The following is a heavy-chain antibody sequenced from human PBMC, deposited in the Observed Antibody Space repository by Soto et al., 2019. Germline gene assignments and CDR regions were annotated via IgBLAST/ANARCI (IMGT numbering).Heavy chain of an antibody. CDR2: IYYSGST. CDR1: GGSISSSSYY. D-gene: IGHD3-10*01. Sequence: SETLSLTCTVPGGSISSSSYYWGWIRQPPGKGLEWIGSIYYSGSTYYNPSLKSRVTISVDTSKNQFSLELSSVTAADTAVYYCARDGYGSENPFDYWGQGTLVTVSS. CDR3: ARDGYGSENPFDY. V-gene: IGHV4-39*02. J-gene: IGHJ4*02.